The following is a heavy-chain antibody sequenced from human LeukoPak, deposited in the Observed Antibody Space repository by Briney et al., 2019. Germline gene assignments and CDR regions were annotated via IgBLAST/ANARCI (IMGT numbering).Heavy chain of an antibody. Sequence: GGSLRLSCAASGFTVSSNYMSWVRQAPGKGLERVSVIYSGGSTYYADSVKGRFTISRDNSKNTLYLQMNSLRAEDTAVYYCAREYYSSTSCSVDYWGQGTLVTVSS. CDR2: IYSGGST. CDR1: GFTVSSNY. D-gene: IGHD2-2*01. CDR3: AREYYSSTSCSVDY. J-gene: IGHJ4*02. V-gene: IGHV3-66*02.